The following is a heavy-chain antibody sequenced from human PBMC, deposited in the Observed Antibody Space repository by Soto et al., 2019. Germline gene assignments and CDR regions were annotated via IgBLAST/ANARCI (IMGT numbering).Heavy chain of an antibody. D-gene: IGHD6-13*01. V-gene: IGHV6-1*01. CDR1: GDSVSSNSAA. CDR2: TYYRSKWYN. J-gene: IGHJ4*02. CDR3: ARGSAAAGTGRSHYFDY. Sequence: PSPTLSLTCVISGDSVSSNSAAWNWIRQSPSRGLEWLGRTYYRSKWYNDYAVSVKSRITINPDTSKNQFSLQLNSVTPEDTAVYYCARGSAAAGTGRSHYFDYWGQGTLVTVSS.